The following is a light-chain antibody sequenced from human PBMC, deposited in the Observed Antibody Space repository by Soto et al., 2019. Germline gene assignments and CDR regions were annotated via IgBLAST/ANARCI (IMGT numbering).Light chain of an antibody. CDR3: QQCDSYPPT. CDR1: QSISNC. V-gene: IGKV1D-16*01. J-gene: IGKJ4*01. Sequence: DIQMTQSPSSLSASVGDRVTITCRASQSISNCLAWYQQKPEKAPKSLIDAASSLQSGVPSRFSGSGSGTDFTLTITSLQPEDVATYYCQQCDSYPPTFGGGTKVEIK. CDR2: AAS.